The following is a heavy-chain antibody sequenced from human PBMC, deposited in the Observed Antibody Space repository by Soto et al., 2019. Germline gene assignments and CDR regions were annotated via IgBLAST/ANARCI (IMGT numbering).Heavy chain of an antibody. Sequence: QVQLVESGGGVVQPGRSLRLSCAASGFTFSSYAMHWVGQAPGRGLEGVAVLSYDGSNKYYADSVKGRFTISRDNSKNTLYLQMNSLRAEDTAVYYCAREGIAARRAESYYGMDVWGQGTTVTVSS. D-gene: IGHD6-6*01. CDR3: AREGIAARRAESYYGMDV. CDR1: GFTFSSYA. V-gene: IGHV3-30-3*01. J-gene: IGHJ6*02. CDR2: LSYDGSNK.